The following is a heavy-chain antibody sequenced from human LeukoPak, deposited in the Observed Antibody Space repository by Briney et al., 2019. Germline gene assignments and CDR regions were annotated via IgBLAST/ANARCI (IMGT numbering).Heavy chain of an antibody. J-gene: IGHJ4*02. CDR3: AREGVSGSYLGY. CDR2: ISAYNGNT. D-gene: IGHD1-26*01. Sequence: PGASVKVSCKASGYTFTSYGISWVRQAPGQGLEWMGWISAYNGNTNYAQKLQGRVTMTRDMSTTTVYMELSSLRSEDTAVYYCAREGVSGSYLGYWGQGTLVTVSS. CDR1: GYTFTSYG. V-gene: IGHV1-18*01.